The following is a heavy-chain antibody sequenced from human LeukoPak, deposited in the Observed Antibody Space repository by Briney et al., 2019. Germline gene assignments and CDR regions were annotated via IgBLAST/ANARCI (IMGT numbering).Heavy chain of an antibody. Sequence: GESLKISCEASGYSSTTFWIAWVRQMPGKGLEWVGIIYPPDSDTRYSPSFQGQVTISVDKSLSTAYLQWSSLKASDTAIYYCARHYGAVAATGLDYWGQGTLVTVSS. D-gene: IGHD6-19*01. V-gene: IGHV5-51*01. J-gene: IGHJ4*02. CDR1: GYSSTTFW. CDR2: IYPPDSDT. CDR3: ARHYGAVAATGLDY.